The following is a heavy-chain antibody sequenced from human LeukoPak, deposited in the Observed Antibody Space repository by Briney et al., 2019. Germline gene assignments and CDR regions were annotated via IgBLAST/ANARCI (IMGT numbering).Heavy chain of an antibody. CDR3: ARDGTYGGIGLDV. CDR1: GYSISSGYS. V-gene: IGHV4-38-2*02. J-gene: IGHJ6*04. Sequence: PSETLSLTCSVSGYSISSGYSWGWIRQPPGKGLEWIGSLYHSGSTYYNPSLKSRVTISVDRSKNQFSLKLTSVTAADTAEYYCARDGTYGGIGLDVWGKGTTVTVSS. CDR2: LYHSGST. D-gene: IGHD4-23*01.